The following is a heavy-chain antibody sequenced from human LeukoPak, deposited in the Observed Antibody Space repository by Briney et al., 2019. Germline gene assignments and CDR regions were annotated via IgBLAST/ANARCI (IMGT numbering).Heavy chain of an antibody. Sequence: GGSLGLSCAASGFTFSSYGMNWVRQAPGKGVEWVAVISYDESNKSHADSVKGRFTISRDNSKNTLYLHMISLRAADTAVYYCAKDGECEVLRGYLDYWGQGALVSVSS. J-gene: IGHJ4*02. CDR2: ISYDESNK. CDR3: AKDGECEVLRGYLDY. V-gene: IGHV3-30*18. D-gene: IGHD1-26*01. CDR1: GFTFSSYG.